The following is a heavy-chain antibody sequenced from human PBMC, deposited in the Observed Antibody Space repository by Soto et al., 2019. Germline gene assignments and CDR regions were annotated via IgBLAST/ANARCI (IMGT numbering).Heavy chain of an antibody. V-gene: IGHV1-3*01. CDR3: ARGRYSSSPGTHFDY. D-gene: IGHD6-13*01. CDR1: GYTFTSYA. CDR2: INAGDGNT. Sequence: QVQLVQSGAEVKKPGASVKVSCKASGYTFTSYAMHWVRQAPGQRLEWMGWINAGDGNTKYSQKYQDRDTITRDTAASTAYMELSSLRSEDTAVYYCARGRYSSSPGTHFDYWGQGTLVTVSS. J-gene: IGHJ4*02.